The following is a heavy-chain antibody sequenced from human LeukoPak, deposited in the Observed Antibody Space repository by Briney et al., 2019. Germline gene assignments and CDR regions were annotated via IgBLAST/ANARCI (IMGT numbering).Heavy chain of an antibody. CDR1: GYTSTGYY. V-gene: IGHV1-2*02. J-gene: IGHJ4*02. D-gene: IGHD3-22*01. Sequence: ASVKVSCKASGYTSTGYYMHWVRQAPGQGLEWMGWINPNSGGTNYAQKFQGRVTMTRDTSISTAYMELSRLRSDDTAVYYCARDRDYYDSSGYFPLDYWGQGTLVTVSS. CDR2: INPNSGGT. CDR3: ARDRDYYDSSGYFPLDY.